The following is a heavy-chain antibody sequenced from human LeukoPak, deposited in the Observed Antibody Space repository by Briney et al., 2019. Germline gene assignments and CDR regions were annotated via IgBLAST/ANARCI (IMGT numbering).Heavy chain of an antibody. CDR1: GFAFSSFA. D-gene: IGHD3-22*01. Sequence: GGSLRLSCAASGFAFSSFAMSWVRQAPGKGLEWVSSISGGGGNTYYADSVKGRFTISRDNSKNTLYLQMNSLRAEDTAVYYCAKGGGYYYDSSPDYWGQGTLVTVSS. J-gene: IGHJ4*02. CDR3: AKGGGYYYDSSPDY. V-gene: IGHV3-23*01. CDR2: ISGGGGNT.